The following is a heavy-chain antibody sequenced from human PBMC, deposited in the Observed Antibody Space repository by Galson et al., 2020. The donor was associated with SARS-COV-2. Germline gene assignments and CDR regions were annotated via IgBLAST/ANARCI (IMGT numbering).Heavy chain of an antibody. J-gene: IGHJ3*02. CDR2: LDWDDDK. CDR3: ARMIYGSGSWDAFDI. Sequence: SGPTLVKPTQTLTLTCTFSGFSLSTSGMRVSWIRQPPGKALEWLARLDWDDDKFYSTSLKTRLTISKDTSKNQVVLTMTNMDPVDTATYYCARMIYGSGSWDAFDIWGQGTMVTVSS. D-gene: IGHD3-10*01. V-gene: IGHV2-70*04. CDR1: GFSLSTSGMR.